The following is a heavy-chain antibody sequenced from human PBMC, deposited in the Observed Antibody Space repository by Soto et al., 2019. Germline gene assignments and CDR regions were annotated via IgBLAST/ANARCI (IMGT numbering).Heavy chain of an antibody. CDR2: XSXXNXNT. CDR3: AREGYCXSTSCYGRASSXXFDP. J-gene: IGHJ5*02. CDR1: GYTFTSYG. V-gene: IGHV1-18*01. D-gene: IGHD2-2*01. Sequence: XSVKXSCXXXGYTFTSYGXXXXXXXXGQGLEWMGWXSXXNXNTNYRQKLQGRVPMTTDTSTSTAYMELGSLRSDDTAGYYCAREGYCXSTSCYGRASSXXFDPWGQGTLVTVSS.